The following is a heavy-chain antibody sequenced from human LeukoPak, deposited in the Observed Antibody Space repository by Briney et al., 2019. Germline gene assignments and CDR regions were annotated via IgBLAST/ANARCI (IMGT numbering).Heavy chain of an antibody. CDR3: ARDPGSWSGFRPYYFDY. V-gene: IGHV3-7*01. CDR2: IKEDGSDK. CDR1: GFTFSNSW. J-gene: IGHJ4*02. D-gene: IGHD3-3*01. Sequence: RTGGSLRLSCLASGFTFSNSWMTWVRQAPGRGLEWVANIKEDGSDKQYVDSVRGRFTISRDNAKNSLYLQMNSLRAEDTAVYYCARDPGSWSGFRPYYFDYWGQGILVTVSS.